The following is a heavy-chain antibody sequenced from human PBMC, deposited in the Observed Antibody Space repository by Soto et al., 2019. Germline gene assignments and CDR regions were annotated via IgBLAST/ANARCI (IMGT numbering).Heavy chain of an antibody. CDR1: GYTFASYD. CDR3: ARDHLNYDILTGYLQLSGMDV. CDR2: MNPNSGNT. J-gene: IGHJ6*02. V-gene: IGHV1-8*01. Sequence: ASVKVSCKVSGYTFASYDINWVRQATGQGLEWMGWMNPNSGNTGYAQKFQGRVTMTRNTPISTAYMELSSLRSEDTAVYYCARDHLNYDILTGYLQLSGMDVWGQGTTVTVSS. D-gene: IGHD3-9*01.